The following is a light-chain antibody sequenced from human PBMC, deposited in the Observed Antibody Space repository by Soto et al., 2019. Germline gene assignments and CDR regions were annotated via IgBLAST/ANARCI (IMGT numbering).Light chain of an antibody. V-gene: IGLV7-46*01. CDR3: LLSYRGLSLV. CDR2: DTS. J-gene: IGLJ3*02. CDR1: TGAVTSGHY. Sequence: QAVVTQEPSLTVSPGGTVTLTCGSSTGAVTSGHYPYWFQQKPGQAPRTLIYDTSNKHSWTPARFSGSLLGGKAALTLSGAQPEDEAEYYCLLSYRGLSLVFGGGTKLTVL.